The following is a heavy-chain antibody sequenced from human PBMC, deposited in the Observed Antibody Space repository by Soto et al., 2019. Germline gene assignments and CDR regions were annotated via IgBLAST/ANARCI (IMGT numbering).Heavy chain of an antibody. V-gene: IGHV4-59*08. J-gene: IGHJ4*02. Sequence: SETLSLTCTVSGGSISSYYWSWIRQPPGKGLEWIGYIYYSGSTNYNPSLKSRVTISVDTSKNQFSLKLSSVTAADTAVYYCARRGGDWTNYYFDYWGQGTLVTVSS. CDR3: ARRGGDWTNYYFDY. D-gene: IGHD1-1*01. CDR2: IYYSGST. CDR1: GGSISSYY.